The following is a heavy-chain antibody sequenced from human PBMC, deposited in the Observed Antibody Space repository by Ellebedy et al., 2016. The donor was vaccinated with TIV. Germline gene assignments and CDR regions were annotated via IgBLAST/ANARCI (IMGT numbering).Heavy chain of an antibody. CDR3: ARRLVICSGGSCPRSYGMDV. CDR1: GFTFSSHS. J-gene: IGHJ6*02. Sequence: GESLKISCAGSGFTFSSHSMHWVRQVPGKGLEWVAIISFDGNLKDYADSVRGRFTISRDNSKNTLYLLMNSLRADDTALYYCARRLVICSGGSCPRSYGMDVWGQGTTVTVSS. CDR2: ISFDGNLK. V-gene: IGHV3-30-3*01. D-gene: IGHD2-15*01.